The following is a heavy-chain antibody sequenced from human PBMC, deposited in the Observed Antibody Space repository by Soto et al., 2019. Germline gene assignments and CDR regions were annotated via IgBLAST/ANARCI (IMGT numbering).Heavy chain of an antibody. CDR3: AKGWGYCSGGSCYREGYFDY. D-gene: IGHD2-15*01. J-gene: IGHJ4*02. V-gene: IGHV3-30*18. CDR2: ISYDGSNK. CDR1: GFTFSSYG. Sequence: VQLVESGGGVVQPGRSLRLSCAASGFTFSSYGMHWVRQAPGKGLEWVAVISYDGSNKYYADSVKGRFTISRDNSKNTLYLQMNSLRAEDTAVYYCAKGWGYCSGGSCYREGYFDYWGQGTLVTVSS.